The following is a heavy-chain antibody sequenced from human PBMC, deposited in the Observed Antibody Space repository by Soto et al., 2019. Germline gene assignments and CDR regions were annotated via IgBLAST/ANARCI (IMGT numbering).Heavy chain of an antibody. D-gene: IGHD6-19*01. Sequence: RRLSCAASGFTFSSYGKHWVRQAPGKGLEWVAVIWYDGSNKYYADSVKGRFTISRDNSKNTLYLQMNSLRAEDTAVYYCARAGIAVVSPYFDYWGQGTLVTVSS. CDR2: IWYDGSNK. V-gene: IGHV3-33*01. J-gene: IGHJ4*02. CDR3: ARAGIAVVSPYFDY. CDR1: GFTFSSYG.